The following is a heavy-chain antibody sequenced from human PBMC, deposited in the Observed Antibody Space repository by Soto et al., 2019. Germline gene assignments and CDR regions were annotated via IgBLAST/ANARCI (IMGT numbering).Heavy chain of an antibody. Sequence: GGSLRLSCAASGFIFSGSAVHWVRQASGKGLEWVGRILSKAGNYATAYPASMKGRFTISRDDSENTAFLQMNSLKTEDTAVYYCIRGGSPYYYDYWGQGTLVPVSS. CDR3: IRGGSPYYYDY. CDR2: ILSKAGNYAT. CDR1: GFIFSGSA. J-gene: IGHJ4*02. V-gene: IGHV3-73*01.